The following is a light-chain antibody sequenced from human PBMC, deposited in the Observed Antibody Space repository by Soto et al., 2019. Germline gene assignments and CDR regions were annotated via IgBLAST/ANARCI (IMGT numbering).Light chain of an antibody. Sequence: EIVMTQSPATLSVSLGERATLSCRASQSVRSSLAWYQQKPGQAPRLLIYDASTRAPGIPARFSGSGSGTDFTLTISRLEPEDFALYYCQQYGSSPFTFGGGTKVDNK. CDR1: QSVRSS. CDR3: QQYGSSPFT. CDR2: DAS. J-gene: IGKJ4*01. V-gene: IGKV3-20*01.